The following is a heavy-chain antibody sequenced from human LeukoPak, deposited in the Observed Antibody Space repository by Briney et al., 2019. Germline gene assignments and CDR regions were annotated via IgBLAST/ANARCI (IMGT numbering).Heavy chain of an antibody. CDR2: ISSSSSPI. Sequence: PGGSLRLSCAASGFTFSSYSMNWVRQTPGKGLEWVSYISSSSSPIYYADSVKGRFTISRDNAKNSLYLQMNSLRAEDTAVYYCARSGYCTSTSCLNGRGAFDIWGQGTMVTASS. D-gene: IGHD2-2*01. CDR1: GFTFSSYS. J-gene: IGHJ3*02. V-gene: IGHV3-48*04. CDR3: ARSGYCTSTSCLNGRGAFDI.